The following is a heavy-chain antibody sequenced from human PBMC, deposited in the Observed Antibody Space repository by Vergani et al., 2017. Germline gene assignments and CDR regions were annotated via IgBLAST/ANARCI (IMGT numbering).Heavy chain of an antibody. CDR3: AKDRGLGYCSSTSCYTLGYYYXMDV. CDR1: GFPFDDYA. J-gene: IGHJ6*03. D-gene: IGHD2-2*02. CDR2: ISWNSGSI. Sequence: EVQLVESGGGLVQPGRSLRLSCAASGFPFDDYAMHWVRQAPGKGLEWVSGISWNSGSIGYADSVKGRFTISRDNAKNSLYLQMNSLRAEDTALYYCAKDRGLGYCSSTSCYTLGYYYXMDVWGKGTTVTVSS. V-gene: IGHV3-9*01.